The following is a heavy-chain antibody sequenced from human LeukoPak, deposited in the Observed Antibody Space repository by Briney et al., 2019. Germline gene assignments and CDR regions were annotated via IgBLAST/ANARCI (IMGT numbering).Heavy chain of an antibody. CDR1: GGTFSSYA. Sequence: VASVKVSCKASGGTFSSYAISWVRQAPGQGLEWMGGIIPIFGTANYAQKFQGRVTITADESTSTAYMELSSLRSEDTAVYYCARCDTDFWSGYYTGTFDYWGQGTLVTVSS. V-gene: IGHV1-69*13. D-gene: IGHD3-3*01. CDR3: ARCDTDFWSGYYTGTFDY. J-gene: IGHJ4*02. CDR2: IIPIFGTA.